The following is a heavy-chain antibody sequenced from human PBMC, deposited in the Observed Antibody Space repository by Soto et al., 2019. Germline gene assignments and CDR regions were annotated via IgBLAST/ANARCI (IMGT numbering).Heavy chain of an antibody. CDR3: AKDRERIATRSIDY. Sequence: GGSLRLSCAAYGSTFSSYAMSWVRQAPGKGLEWVSGISGSGVSTYYADSVKGRFTISRDNSKSTLYLQMNSLRAEDTTVYYCAKDRERIATRSIDYWGQGTLVTVSS. D-gene: IGHD6-6*01. CDR2: ISGSGVST. J-gene: IGHJ4*02. CDR1: GSTFSSYA. V-gene: IGHV3-23*01.